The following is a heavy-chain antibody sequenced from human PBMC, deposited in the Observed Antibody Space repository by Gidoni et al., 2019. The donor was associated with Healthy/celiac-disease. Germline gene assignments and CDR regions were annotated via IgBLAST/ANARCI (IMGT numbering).Heavy chain of an antibody. CDR3: AREGPFDSSSPVDY. D-gene: IGHD3-22*01. CDR1: GFTFSSYS. Sequence: EVQLVESGGVLVQPGGSLRLSCAASGFTFSSYSMNWVRQAPGKGLEWVSYISSSSSTIYYADSVKGRFTISRDNAKNSLYLQMNSLRDEDTAVYYCAREGPFDSSSPVDYWGQGTLVTVSS. V-gene: IGHV3-48*02. J-gene: IGHJ4*02. CDR2: ISSSSSTI.